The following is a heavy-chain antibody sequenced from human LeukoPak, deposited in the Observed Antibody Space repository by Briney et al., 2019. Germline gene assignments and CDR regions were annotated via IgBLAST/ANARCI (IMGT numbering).Heavy chain of an antibody. D-gene: IGHD1-26*01. CDR3: AHKGVVGAANFDY. J-gene: IGHJ4*02. CDR2: IYWDDDK. CDR1: GFSLSSSRVG. Sequence: SGPTLVKPTQTLTLTFTISGFSLSSSRVGVGWIRQPPGKALEWLALIYWDDDKRFSPSLKNRLTITKDTSKNQVVLTMSNMDPMDTATYYCAHKGVVGAANFDYWGQGILVTVSS. V-gene: IGHV2-5*02.